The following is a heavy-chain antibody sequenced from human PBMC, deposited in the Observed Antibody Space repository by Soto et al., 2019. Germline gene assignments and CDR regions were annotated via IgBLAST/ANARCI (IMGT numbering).Heavy chain of an antibody. CDR2: ISYGGGST. Sequence: EVQLLESGGGLVQPGGSLRLSCAASGFTYSSYAMSWVRQAPGKGLEWVSGISYGGGSTYYADSVKGRFSISRDNAKNSLYLQMNSLRAEDTALYYCAKDGGYSYADGGYFDYWGQGTLVTVSS. J-gene: IGHJ4*02. CDR3: AKDGGYSYADGGYFDY. D-gene: IGHD5-18*01. CDR1: GFTYSSYA. V-gene: IGHV3-23*01.